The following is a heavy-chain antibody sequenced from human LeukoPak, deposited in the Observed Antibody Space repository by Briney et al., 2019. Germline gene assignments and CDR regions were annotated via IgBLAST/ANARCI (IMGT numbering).Heavy chain of an antibody. Sequence: PSETLSLTCSVSGGSISSSSSYWGWIRQPPGKGLEWIGSIYYSGSSFDNPALKSRVTISVDTSKNQFSLKLSSVTAADTAVYYCARVRSGATGYYYYYYYMDVWGKGTTVTISS. J-gene: IGHJ6*03. CDR1: GGSISSSSSY. V-gene: IGHV4-39*01. D-gene: IGHD3-9*01. CDR3: ARVRSGATGYYYYYYYMDV. CDR2: IYYSGSS.